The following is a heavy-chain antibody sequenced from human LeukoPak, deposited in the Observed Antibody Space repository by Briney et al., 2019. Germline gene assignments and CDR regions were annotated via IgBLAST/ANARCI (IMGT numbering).Heavy chain of an antibody. CDR1: GYSFTNYW. CDR2: IYPGDSDT. V-gene: IGHV5-51*01. Sequence: GESLKISCKNSGYSFTNYWVGWVRQMPGKGLEWMGIIYPGDSDTRFSPSFQGQVTISADKSISTAYLQWSSLKASDTAMYYCARLPNSRDPGDYWGQGTLVTVSS. D-gene: IGHD1-14*01. CDR3: ARLPNSRDPGDY. J-gene: IGHJ4*02.